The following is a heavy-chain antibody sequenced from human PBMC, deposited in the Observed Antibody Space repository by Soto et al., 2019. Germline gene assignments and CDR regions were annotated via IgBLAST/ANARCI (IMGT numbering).Heavy chain of an antibody. Sequence: SGGSLRLSCAASGFTFSSYGMHWVRQAPGKGLEWVAVISYDGSNKYYADSVKGRFTISRDNSKNTLYLQMNSLRAEDTAVYYCAKAGTGYYGSGSYYSHYGMDVWGQGTTVTVSS. CDR2: ISYDGSNK. V-gene: IGHV3-30*18. J-gene: IGHJ6*02. CDR3: AKAGTGYYGSGSYYSHYGMDV. D-gene: IGHD3-10*01. CDR1: GFTFSSYG.